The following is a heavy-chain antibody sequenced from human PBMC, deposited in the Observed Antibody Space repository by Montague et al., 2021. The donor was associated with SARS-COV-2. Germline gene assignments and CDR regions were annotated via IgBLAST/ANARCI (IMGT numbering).Heavy chain of an antibody. Sequence: SETLSLTCTVSGYSISSGYYCGWIRQPPGKGLLWIGSIHHSGSTYYNPSLKSRVTISVDTSKNQFSLKLSSVTAADTAVYYCAVNSNYYYYYGMDVWGQGTAVTVSS. J-gene: IGHJ6*02. V-gene: IGHV4-38-2*02. CDR2: IHHSGST. CDR1: GYSISSGYY. CDR3: AVNSNYYYYYGMDV. D-gene: IGHD4-11*01.